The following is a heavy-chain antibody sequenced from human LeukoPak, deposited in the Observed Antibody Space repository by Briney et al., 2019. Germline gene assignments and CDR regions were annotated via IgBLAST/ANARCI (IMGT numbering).Heavy chain of an antibody. D-gene: IGHD3-10*01. CDR3: AKHAGTPYFHR. CDR1: GASISSGASY. J-gene: IGHJ1*01. CDR2: VYKSENT. V-gene: IGHV4-31*03. Sequence: PSETLSLTCTVSGASISSGASYWSWIRQHPGKGLEWIGYVYKSENTNYNPSLKSRLTISVDTSKNEFSLKLTSVTAADTAVYYCAKHAGTPYFHRWGQGTLVTVSS.